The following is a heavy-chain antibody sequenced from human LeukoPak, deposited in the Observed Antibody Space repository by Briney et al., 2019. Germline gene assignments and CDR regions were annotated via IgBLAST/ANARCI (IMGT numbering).Heavy chain of an antibody. J-gene: IGHJ3*02. V-gene: IGHV3-23*01. CDR2: TSGSGGST. D-gene: IGHD3-22*01. Sequence: PGRSLRLSCAASGFTFSNYAMSWVRQAPGKGLEWVSATSGSGGSTYYADSVKGRFTISRDNSKNTLYLQMNSLRAEDTAVYYCAKTSTMIVVVWAFDIWGQGTMVTVSS. CDR1: GFTFSNYA. CDR3: AKTSTMIVVVWAFDI.